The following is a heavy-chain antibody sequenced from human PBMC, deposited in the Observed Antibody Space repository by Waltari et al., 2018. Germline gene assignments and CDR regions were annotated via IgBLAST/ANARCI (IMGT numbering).Heavy chain of an antibody. J-gene: IGHJ4*02. CDR1: GGSISSSSYY. Sequence: QLQLQESGPGLVKPSETLSLTCTVSGGSISSSSYYWGWIRQPPGKGLEWIGSIYYSRSTYYNPSLKSRVTISVDTSKNKFSLKLNSVTAADTAVYYCARSSSAQDDYWGQGTLVSVSS. D-gene: IGHD1-26*01. V-gene: IGHV4-39*01. CDR3: ARSSSAQDDY. CDR2: IYYSRST.